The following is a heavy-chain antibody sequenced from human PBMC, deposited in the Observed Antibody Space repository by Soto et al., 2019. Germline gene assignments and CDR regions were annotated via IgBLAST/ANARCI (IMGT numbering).Heavy chain of an antibody. CDR3: ASRPRITMVRGVIAYYYYMDV. J-gene: IGHJ6*03. D-gene: IGHD3-10*01. Sequence: EVQLVESGGGWVQPGGSLRLSCAASGFTFSSYSMNWVRQAPGKGLEWVSYISSSSSTIYYADSVKGRFTISRDNAKNSLYLQMTSLRAEDTALYYCASRPRITMVRGVIAYYYYMDVWGKGTTVTVSS. CDR2: ISSSSSTI. CDR1: GFTFSSYS. V-gene: IGHV3-48*01.